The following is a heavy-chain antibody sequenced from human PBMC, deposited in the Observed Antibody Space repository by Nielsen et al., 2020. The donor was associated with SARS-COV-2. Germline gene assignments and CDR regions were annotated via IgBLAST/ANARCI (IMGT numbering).Heavy chain of an antibody. Sequence: GESLKISCAASGFSFSDYYMSWIRQAPGKGLEWISYISGSSGYINYADSVMGRFTIFRDNANNSVYLRMDNLRAEDTAVYYCARNSNSHYWGQGTLVTVSS. J-gene: IGHJ4*02. V-gene: IGHV3-11*03. CDR1: GFSFSDYY. CDR3: ARNSNSHY. CDR2: ISGSSGYI. D-gene: IGHD4-11*01.